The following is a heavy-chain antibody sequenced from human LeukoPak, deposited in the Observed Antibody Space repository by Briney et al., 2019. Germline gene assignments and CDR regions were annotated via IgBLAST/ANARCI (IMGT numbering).Heavy chain of an antibody. D-gene: IGHD1-14*01. CDR1: GFTFSSTG. CDR3: ARSYNPDY. CDR2: IRYDGNNK. Sequence: GGSLRLSCTASGFTFSSTGMHWVRQAPGKGLEWVSYIRYDGNNKYYGDSVKGRLTVSRDNSKNTLYLQMNSLRVEDTAVYYCARSYNPDYWGQGTLVTVSS. J-gene: IGHJ4*02. V-gene: IGHV3-30*02.